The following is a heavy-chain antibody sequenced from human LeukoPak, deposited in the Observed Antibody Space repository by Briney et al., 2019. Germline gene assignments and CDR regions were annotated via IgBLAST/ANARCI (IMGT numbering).Heavy chain of an antibody. CDR1: GFTFSDYY. D-gene: IGHD2/OR15-2a*01. J-gene: IGHJ5*02. V-gene: IGHV3-11*01. CDR3: AREIYYLSGGLWFDP. CDR2: ISSSGSTI. Sequence: GGSLRLSCAASGFTFSDYYMSWIRQAPGKGLEWVSYISSSGSTIYYADSVMGRFTISRDNAKNSLYLQMNSLRAEDTAVYYCAREIYYLSGGLWFDPWGQGTLVTVSS.